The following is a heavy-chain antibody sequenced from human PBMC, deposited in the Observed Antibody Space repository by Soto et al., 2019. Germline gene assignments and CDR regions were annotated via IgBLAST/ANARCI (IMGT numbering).Heavy chain of an antibody. J-gene: IGHJ5*02. CDR3: ARDTVAVAGKES. Sequence: EVQLVESGGGLVQPGGSLRLSCAASVTVTSNYMTWVRQAPGKGLEWVSVIYSAGSTYYADSVKGRFTISRDNARHALYLQMNGPRAAVTAVYYCARDTVAVAGKESCGPGTLVTVSS. V-gene: IGHV3-66*01. CDR1: VTVTSNY. D-gene: IGHD6-19*01. CDR2: IYSAGST.